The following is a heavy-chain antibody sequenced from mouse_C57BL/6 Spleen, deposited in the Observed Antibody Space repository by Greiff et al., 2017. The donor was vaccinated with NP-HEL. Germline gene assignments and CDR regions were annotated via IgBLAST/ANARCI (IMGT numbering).Heavy chain of an antibody. Sequence: QVQLQQPGAELVKPGASVKMSCKASGYTFTSYWITWVKQRPGQGLEWIGDIYPGSGSTNYNEKFTSKATLTVDTSSSTAYMQLSSLTSEDSAVYYCARTVVATDYFDYWGQGTTLTVSS. V-gene: IGHV1-55*01. CDR3: ARTVVATDYFDY. CDR2: IYPGSGST. CDR1: GYTFTSYW. J-gene: IGHJ2*01. D-gene: IGHD1-1*01.